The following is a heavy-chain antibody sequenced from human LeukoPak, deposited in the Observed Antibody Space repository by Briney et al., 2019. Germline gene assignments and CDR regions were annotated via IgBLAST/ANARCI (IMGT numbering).Heavy chain of an antibody. V-gene: IGHV4-31*03. CDR1: GGSINTGSYY. Sequence: SETLSLTCTVSGGSINTGSYYWSWIRQHPGKGLEWIGYIYYSGSTYYNPSLKSRVTISVDTPKNQFSLKLSSVTAADTAVYYCARRSSSNWGWFDPWGQGTLVTVPS. J-gene: IGHJ5*01. CDR3: ARRSSSNWGWFDP. CDR2: IYYSGST. D-gene: IGHD6-13*01.